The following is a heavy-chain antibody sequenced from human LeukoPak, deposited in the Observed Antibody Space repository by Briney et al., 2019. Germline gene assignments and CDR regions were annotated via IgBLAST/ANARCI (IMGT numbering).Heavy chain of an antibody. CDR3: AKDRVLGDGYNYGDFDY. J-gene: IGHJ4*02. V-gene: IGHV3-23*01. Sequence: GGSLRLSCAASGFTFSSYAMHWVRQAPGKGLEWVSAISGSGGSTYYADSVKGRFTISRDNSKNTLYLQMNSLRAEDTAVYYCAKDRVLGDGYNYGDFDYWGQGTLVTVSS. CDR1: GFTFSSYA. CDR2: ISGSGGST. D-gene: IGHD5-24*01.